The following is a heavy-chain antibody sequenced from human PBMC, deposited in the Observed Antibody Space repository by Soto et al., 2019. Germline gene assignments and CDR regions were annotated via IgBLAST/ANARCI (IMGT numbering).Heavy chain of an antibody. J-gene: IGHJ4*02. CDR2: IDGSGRNT. CDR1: GFAFSSYA. Sequence: GGSLRLSSGASGFAFSSYAMSWSRQAPGKGLEWVSGIDGSGRNTYYADSVKGRFTISRDNSKNTLSVQMDSLRVEDTALYYCAKDGGSVCSGGTCYFQAPDYWGQGTLVTVS. V-gene: IGHV3-23*01. CDR3: AKDGGSVCSGGTCYFQAPDY. D-gene: IGHD2-8*02.